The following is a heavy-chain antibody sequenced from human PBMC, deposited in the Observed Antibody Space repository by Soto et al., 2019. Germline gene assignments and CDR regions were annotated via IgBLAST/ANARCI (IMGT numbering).Heavy chain of an antibody. V-gene: IGHV1-18*01. CDR1: GYTFTSYV. J-gene: IGHJ6*02. CDR3: ARDKRFLEWLLGDYYYYGIDV. D-gene: IGHD3-3*01. CDR2: ISAYNGNT. Sequence: ASVKVSCKASGYTFTSYVISWVRQAPGQGLEWMGWISAYNGNTNYAQKLQGRVTMTTDTSTSTAYMELRSLRSDDTAVYYCARDKRFLEWLLGDYYYYGIDVWGQGTTVTVSS.